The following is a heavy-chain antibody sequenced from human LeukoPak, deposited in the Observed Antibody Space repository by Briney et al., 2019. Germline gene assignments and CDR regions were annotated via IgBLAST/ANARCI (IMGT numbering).Heavy chain of an antibody. V-gene: IGHV3-48*01. Sequence: GGSLRLSCAASGFTFSSYSMNWVRQAPGKGLEWLSYISSSSSTIYYADSVKGRFTISRDNAKNSLYLQMNSLRAEDTAVYYCARGDCSGGSCYSYYYYNYVDVWGKGTTVTVSS. CDR3: ARGDCSGGSCYSYYYYNYVDV. J-gene: IGHJ6*03. CDR1: GFTFSSYS. CDR2: ISSSSSTI. D-gene: IGHD2-15*01.